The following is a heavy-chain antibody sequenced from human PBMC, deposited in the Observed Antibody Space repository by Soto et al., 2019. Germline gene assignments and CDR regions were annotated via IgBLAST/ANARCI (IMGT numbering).Heavy chain of an antibody. CDR1: GSTVSSNY. CDR2: IYSGGST. CDR3: ASVTYRSNGICYSRYYFDS. J-gene: IGHJ4*02. V-gene: IGHV3-66*01. Sequence: GGSLRLSCAASGSTVSSNYMNWVRQAPGKGLEWVSVIYSGGSTNYADSVKGRFTISRDNSKNTRYLQMNSLRAEDTAVYYCASVTYRSNGICYSRYYFDSWGQGTLVTVSS. D-gene: IGHD2-8*01.